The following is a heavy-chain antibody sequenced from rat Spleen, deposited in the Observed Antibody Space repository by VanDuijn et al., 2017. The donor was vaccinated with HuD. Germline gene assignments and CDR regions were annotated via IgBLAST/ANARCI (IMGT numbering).Heavy chain of an antibody. CDR2: IIYDGSRT. V-gene: IGHV5S10*01. CDR1: GFTFSDSN. CDR3: TGGDWSGYFDY. D-gene: IGHD1-1*01. J-gene: IGHJ2*01. Sequence: EVQLVESGGGLVQPGRSLKLSCAASGFTFSDSNMAWVCQAPKKGLEWVATIIYDGSRTYYRDSVKGRFTISRDNAKSTLYLQMDSLRSEDTATYYCTGGDWSGYFDYWGQGVMVTVSS.